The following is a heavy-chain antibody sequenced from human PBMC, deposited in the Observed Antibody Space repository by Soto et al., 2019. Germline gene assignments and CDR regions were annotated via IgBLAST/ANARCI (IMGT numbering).Heavy chain of an antibody. CDR3: ARDAPLRHYYDSSGYPPPGLGAFDI. CDR1: GYTFTSYG. Sequence: GASVKVSCKASGYTFTSYGISWVRQAPGQGLEWMGWISAYNGNTNYAQKLQGRVTMTTDTSTSTAYMELRSLRSDDTAVYYCARDAPLRHYYDSSGYPPPGLGAFDIWGQGTMVTVSS. J-gene: IGHJ3*02. V-gene: IGHV1-18*01. CDR2: ISAYNGNT. D-gene: IGHD3-22*01.